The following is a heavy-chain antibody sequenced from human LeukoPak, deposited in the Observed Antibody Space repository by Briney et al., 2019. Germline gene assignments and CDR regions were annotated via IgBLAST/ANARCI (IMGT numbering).Heavy chain of an antibody. D-gene: IGHD2-21*02. CDR1: GGSISSSSYY. CDR3: ASAYCGGDCLSSIRLDY. CDR2: IYYSGST. Sequence: SETLSLTCTVSGGSISSSSYYWGWIRQPPGKGLEWIGSIYYSGSTYYNPSLKSRVTISVDTSKNQFSPKLSSVTAADTAVYYCASAYCGGDCLSSIRLDYWGQGTLVTVSS. J-gene: IGHJ4*02. V-gene: IGHV4-39*07.